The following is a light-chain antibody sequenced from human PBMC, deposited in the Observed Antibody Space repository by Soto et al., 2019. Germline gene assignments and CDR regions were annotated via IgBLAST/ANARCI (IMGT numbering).Light chain of an antibody. J-gene: IGKJ3*01. CDR2: GAS. CDR3: QQYNNWPPLFT. Sequence: EIVMTQSPATLSVSPGERATFSCRASQSVSSNLAWYQQKPGQAPRLLIYGASTRATGIPARFSGSGSGTEFTLTISSLQSEDFAVYYCQQYNNWPPLFTFGPGTKVDIK. CDR1: QSVSSN. V-gene: IGKV3-15*01.